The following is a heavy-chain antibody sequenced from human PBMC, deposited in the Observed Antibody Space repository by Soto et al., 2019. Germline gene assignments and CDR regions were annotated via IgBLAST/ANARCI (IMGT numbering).Heavy chain of an antibody. V-gene: IGHV1-69*13. J-gene: IGHJ5*02. D-gene: IGHD3-16*01. Sequence: SVKVSCKASGYTFTGYYMHWVRQAPGQGLEWMGGIIPIFGTANYAQKFQGRVTITADESTSTAYMELSSLRSEDTAVYYCARRSTFSNWFDPWGQGTLVTVSS. CDR2: IIPIFGTA. CDR3: ARRSTFSNWFDP. CDR1: GYTFTGYY.